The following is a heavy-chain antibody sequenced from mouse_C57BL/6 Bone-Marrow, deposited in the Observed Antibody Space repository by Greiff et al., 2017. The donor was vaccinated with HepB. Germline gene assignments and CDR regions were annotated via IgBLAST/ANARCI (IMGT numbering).Heavy chain of an antibody. J-gene: IGHJ2*01. CDR1: GYTFTDYY. CDR2: INPNNGGT. D-gene: IGHD2-4*01. Sequence: VQLQQSGPELVKPGASVKISCKASGYTFTDYYMNWVKQSHGKSLEWIGDINPNNGGTSYNQKFKGKATLTVDKSSSTAYMELRSLTSEDSAVYYCARRGMITFDYWGQGTTLTVSS. CDR3: ARRGMITFDY. V-gene: IGHV1-26*01.